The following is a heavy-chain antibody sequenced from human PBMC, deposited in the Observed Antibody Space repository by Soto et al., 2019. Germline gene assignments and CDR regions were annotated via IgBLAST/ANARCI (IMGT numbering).Heavy chain of an antibody. V-gene: IGHV4-39*01. Sequence: SETLSLTCTVSSGSISSTPYYWGWIRQPPGKGLEWIGNIYYSGNTYYNSSLKSRVTISVDTSKNQFSLKLSSVTATDTAVYYCARIFGSGSYYFDYWGQGTLVTVSS. D-gene: IGHD3-10*01. CDR3: ARIFGSGSYYFDY. CDR1: SGSISSTPYY. CDR2: IYYSGNT. J-gene: IGHJ4*02.